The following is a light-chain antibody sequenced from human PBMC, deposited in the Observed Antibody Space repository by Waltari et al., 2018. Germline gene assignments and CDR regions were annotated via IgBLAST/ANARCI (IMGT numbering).Light chain of an antibody. V-gene: IGKV1-5*03. CDR1: QSIGGW. J-gene: IGKJ3*01. CDR2: KAS. Sequence: DIQMTQSPSTLSASVGDRVTITCRASQSIGGWLAWYQQKPGKAPKLLIYKASSLESGVASRFSGSGSGTEFTLTIRSLQPDDFATYYCQRYNSDPLTFGPGTKVDIK. CDR3: QRYNSDPLT.